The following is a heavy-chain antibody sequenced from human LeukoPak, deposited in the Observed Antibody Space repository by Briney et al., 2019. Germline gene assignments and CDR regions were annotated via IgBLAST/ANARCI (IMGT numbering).Heavy chain of an antibody. CDR1: RFTFSSYA. Sequence: GGSLRLSCAASRFTFSSYAMSWVRRAPGKGLEWVSAISGSGGSTYYADSVKGRFTISRDNSKNTLYLQMNSLRAEDTAVYYCAKWGSSSSAYYYYYMDVWGKGTTVTVSS. D-gene: IGHD6-6*01. CDR3: AKWGSSSSAYYYYYMDV. J-gene: IGHJ6*03. CDR2: ISGSGGST. V-gene: IGHV3-23*01.